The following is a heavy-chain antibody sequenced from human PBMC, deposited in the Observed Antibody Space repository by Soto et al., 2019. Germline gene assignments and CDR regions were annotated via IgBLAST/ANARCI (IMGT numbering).Heavy chain of an antibody. J-gene: IGHJ5*02. D-gene: IGHD3-3*01. CDR3: ARVERGLRFLEWLFAGWFDP. V-gene: IGHV4-30-4*01. CDR1: GGSISSGDYY. Sequence: QVQLQESGPGLVKPSQTLSLTCTVSGGSISSGDYYWSWIRQPPGKGLEWIGYIYYSGSTYYNPSLKSRVTISVDTSKNQFSLKLSSVTAADTAVYYCARVERGLRFLEWLFAGWFDPWGQGTLVTVSS. CDR2: IYYSGST.